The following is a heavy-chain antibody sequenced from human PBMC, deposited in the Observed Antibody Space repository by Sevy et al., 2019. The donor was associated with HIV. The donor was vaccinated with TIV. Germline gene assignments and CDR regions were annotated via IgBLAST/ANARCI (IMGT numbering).Heavy chain of an antibody. CDR2: ISGSGGST. D-gene: IGHD3-22*01. CDR1: GFTFSSYA. Sequence: GGSLRLSCAASGFTFSSYAMSWVRQAPGKGLEWVSAISGSGGSTYYADSVKGRFTISRDNSKNTQYLQMNSLRAEDTAVYDCAKDQNGDYYDSSGYGYWGQGTLVTVSS. V-gene: IGHV3-23*01. J-gene: IGHJ4*02. CDR3: AKDQNGDYYDSSGYGY.